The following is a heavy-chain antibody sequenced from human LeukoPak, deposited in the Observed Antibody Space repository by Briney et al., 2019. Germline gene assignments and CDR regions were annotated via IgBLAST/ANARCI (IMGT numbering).Heavy chain of an antibody. Sequence: GGSLRLSCAASGFTFSSYCMHWVRQAPGKGLVWVARISSDGRTTTYADSVKGRFTISRDNAQNTLYLQMNRLRAEDTAVYYCARLAGGANSLIYYSGQGALGTLSS. CDR2: ISSDGRTT. D-gene: IGHD4/OR15-4a*01. CDR1: GFTFSSYC. CDR3: ARLAGGANSLIYY. J-gene: IGHJ4*02. V-gene: IGHV3-74*01.